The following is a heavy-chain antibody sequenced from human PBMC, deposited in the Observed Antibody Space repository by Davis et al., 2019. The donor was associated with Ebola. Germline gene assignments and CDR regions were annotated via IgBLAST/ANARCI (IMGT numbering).Heavy chain of an antibody. V-gene: IGHV3-48*02. CDR2: ISSSSSTI. CDR3: ASLVRAGVDY. Sequence: GESLKISCAASGFTFSSYSMNWVRQAPGKGLEWVSYISSSSSTIYYADSVKGRFTISRDNAKNSLYLQMNSLRDEETAVYYCASLVRAGVDYWGQGTTVTVSS. CDR1: GFTFSSYS. J-gene: IGHJ4*02. D-gene: IGHD1-26*01.